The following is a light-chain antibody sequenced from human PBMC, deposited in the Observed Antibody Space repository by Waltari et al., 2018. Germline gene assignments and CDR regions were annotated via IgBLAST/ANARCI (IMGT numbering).Light chain of an antibody. V-gene: IGKV1-39*01. Sequence: DIQMTQSPSSLPASLGDSVTITCRTSQRVSGYLNWYQQKPGQAPKLLIYAASSLQSGVPSRFSGSGFGTDFTLTINGLQPEDFAVYYCQQTYSNFRTFGQGTKVDVK. CDR2: AAS. CDR3: QQTYSNFRT. CDR1: QRVSGY. J-gene: IGKJ1*01.